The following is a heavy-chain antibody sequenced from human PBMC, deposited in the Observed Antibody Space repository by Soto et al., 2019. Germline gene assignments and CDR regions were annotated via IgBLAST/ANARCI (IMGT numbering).Heavy chain of an antibody. D-gene: IGHD6-19*01. CDR1: GFTFSSYG. V-gene: IGHV3-33*01. CDR2: IWYDGSNK. CDR3: ARVPLFTAVAGMRYYYGMDV. J-gene: IGHJ6*02. Sequence: GGSLRLSCAASGFTFSSYGMHWVRQAPGKGLEWVAVIWYDGSNKYYADSVKGRFTISRDNSKNTLYLQMNSLRAEGTAVCYCARVPLFTAVAGMRYYYGMDVWGQGTTVTVSS.